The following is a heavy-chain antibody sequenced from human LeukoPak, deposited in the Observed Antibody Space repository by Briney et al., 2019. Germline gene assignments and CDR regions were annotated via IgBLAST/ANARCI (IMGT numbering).Heavy chain of an antibody. Sequence: SETLSLTCTVSGGSISSYYLSWIRQPPGKGLEWIGYIYYRGSTNYNPSLQSRGTISVDTSKNQFSLNLKTVTAADTAVYYCARHLGYCGSTSCFGRAYWFDPWGQGTLVTVSS. CDR2: IYYRGST. CDR3: ARHLGYCGSTSCFGRAYWFDP. CDR1: GGSISSYY. D-gene: IGHD2-2*01. V-gene: IGHV4-59*08. J-gene: IGHJ5*02.